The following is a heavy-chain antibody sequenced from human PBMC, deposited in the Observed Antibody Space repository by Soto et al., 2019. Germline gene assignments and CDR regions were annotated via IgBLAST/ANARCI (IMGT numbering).Heavy chain of an antibody. CDR3: ARSDEVGFGELSPNYGMDV. J-gene: IGHJ6*02. CDR1: GFTFSSYS. D-gene: IGHD3-10*01. Sequence: GGSLRLSCAASGFTFSSYSMNWVRQAPGKGLEWVSYISSSSSTIYYADSVKGRFTISRDNAKNSLYLQMNSLRDEDTAVYYCARSDEVGFGELSPNYGMDVWGQGTTVTVSS. V-gene: IGHV3-48*02. CDR2: ISSSSSTI.